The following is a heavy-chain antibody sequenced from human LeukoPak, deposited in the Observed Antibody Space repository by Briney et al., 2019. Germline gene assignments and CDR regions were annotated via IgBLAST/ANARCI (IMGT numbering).Heavy chain of an antibody. V-gene: IGHV1-2*02. D-gene: IGHD5-24*01. CDR3: ARSVATTPYFDY. Sequence: ASVKVSCKASGYTFTGYYMHWVRQAPGQGLEWMGWINPNSGGTNYAQKFQGRVTMTRDTSISTAYMELSGLRSDDTAVYYCARSVATTPYFDYWGQGTLVTVSS. CDR1: GYTFTGYY. J-gene: IGHJ4*02. CDR2: INPNSGGT.